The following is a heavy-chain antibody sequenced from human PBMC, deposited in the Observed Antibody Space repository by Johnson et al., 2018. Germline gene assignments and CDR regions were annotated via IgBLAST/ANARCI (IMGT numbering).Heavy chain of an antibody. D-gene: IGHD3-10*01. CDR2: ISYDGNKK. CDR3: AKDRAWCGDYHYGMDV. J-gene: IGHJ6*02. Sequence: QVQLVESGGGVVQPGRSLRLSCTASGFTFSNYGMHWVRQAPGTGLEWVALISYDGNKKSYTDSVKGRFTISRDNSKNTLYLQMKSLRAEDTAVFYCAKDRAWCGDYHYGMDVWGQGTTVTVS. V-gene: IGHV3-30*18. CDR1: GFTFSNYG.